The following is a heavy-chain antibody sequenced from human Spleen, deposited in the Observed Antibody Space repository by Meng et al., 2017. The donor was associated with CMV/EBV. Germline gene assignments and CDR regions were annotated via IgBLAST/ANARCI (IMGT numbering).Heavy chain of an antibody. J-gene: IGHJ4*02. CDR3: ARGFAGEIDY. CDR1: GFTFDDYG. CDR2: INWNGGST. V-gene: IGHV3-20*04. Sequence: LSCAASGFTFDDYGMTWVRQAPGKGLEWVSGINWNGGSTGYADSVKGRFTISRDNAKNSLYLQMNSLRAEDTALYYCARGFAGEIDYWGQGTLVTVSS. D-gene: IGHD3-10*01.